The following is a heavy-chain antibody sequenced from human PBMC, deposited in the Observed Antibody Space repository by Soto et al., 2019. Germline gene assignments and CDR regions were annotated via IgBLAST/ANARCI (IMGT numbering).Heavy chain of an antibody. D-gene: IGHD6-19*01. CDR3: ARDSFPGGWSWDYYYYGMDV. Sequence: ASVKVSCKASGYTCTIYAMHCVLQAPLQRLDWMGWINAGNGNTKYSQKFQGRVTITRDTSASTAYMELSSLRSEDTAVYYCARDSFPGGWSWDYYYYGMDVWGQGTTVTVSS. V-gene: IGHV1-3*01. CDR1: GYTCTIYA. J-gene: IGHJ6*02. CDR2: INAGNGNT.